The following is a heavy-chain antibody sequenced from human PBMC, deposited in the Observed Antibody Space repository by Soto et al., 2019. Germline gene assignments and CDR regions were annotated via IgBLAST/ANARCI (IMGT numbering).Heavy chain of an antibody. CDR3: ARDATLRY. CDR2: IYYSGGT. J-gene: IGHJ4*02. V-gene: IGHV4-31*03. Sequence: SETLSLTCTVSGGSIRSDGYYWSWIRQHPGKGLEWIGYIYYSGGTYYNPSLKSRVSISADTSNNQFSLKLTSVTAADTAVYYCARDATLRYWGQGTLVTVSS. CDR1: GGSIRSDGYY. D-gene: IGHD2-15*01.